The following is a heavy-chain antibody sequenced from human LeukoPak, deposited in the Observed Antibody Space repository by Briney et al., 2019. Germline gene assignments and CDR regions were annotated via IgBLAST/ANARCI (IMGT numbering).Heavy chain of an antibody. CDR2: IIPIFGTA. V-gene: IGHV1-69*05. CDR3: ARSMTYYEFISDY. D-gene: IGHD3-3*01. J-gene: IGHJ4*02. Sequence: SVKVSCKASGGTFSSYAISWVRQAPGQGLEWMGGIIPIFGTANYAQKFQGRVTITTDESTSTAYMELSSLRSEDTAVYYCARSMTYYEFISDYWGQGTLVTVSS. CDR1: GGTFSSYA.